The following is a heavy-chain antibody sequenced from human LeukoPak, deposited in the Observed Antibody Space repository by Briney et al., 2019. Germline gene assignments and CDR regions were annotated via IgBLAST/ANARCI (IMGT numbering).Heavy chain of an antibody. J-gene: IGHJ3*02. CDR1: GVSISSYY. Sequence: SETLSLTCTVSGVSISSYYWSWIRQPPGKGLEWIGYIYYSGSTNYNPSLKSRVTISVDTSKNQFSLKLSSVTAADTAVYYCARVVAPDAFDIWGQGTMVTVSS. CDR2: IYYSGST. CDR3: ARVVAPDAFDI. V-gene: IGHV4-59*12. D-gene: IGHD5-12*01.